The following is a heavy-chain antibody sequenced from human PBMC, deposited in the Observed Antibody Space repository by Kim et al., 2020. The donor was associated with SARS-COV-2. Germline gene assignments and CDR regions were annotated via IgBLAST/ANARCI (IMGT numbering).Heavy chain of an antibody. CDR2: T. J-gene: IGHJ4*02. D-gene: IGHD3-10*01. Sequence: TYYADSVKGRFTISRDNSKNTLYLQMNSLRAEDTAVYYCAKKSRGSGLDYWGQGTLVTVSS. CDR3: AKKSRGSGLDY. V-gene: IGHV3-23*01.